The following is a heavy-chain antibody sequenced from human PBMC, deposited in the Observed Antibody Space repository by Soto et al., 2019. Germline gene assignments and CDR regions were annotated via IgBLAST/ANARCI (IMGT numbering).Heavy chain of an antibody. CDR3: AREAYCGGDCYSNWFDP. CDR2: ISYDGSNK. D-gene: IGHD2-21*02. CDR1: GFTFSSYA. V-gene: IGHV3-30-3*01. J-gene: IGHJ5*02. Sequence: GGSLRLSCAASGFTFSSYAMHWVRQAPGKGLEWVAVISYDGSNKYYADSVKGRFTISRDNSKNTLYLQMNSLRAEDTAVYYCAREAYCGGDCYSNWFDPWGQGTLVTVSS.